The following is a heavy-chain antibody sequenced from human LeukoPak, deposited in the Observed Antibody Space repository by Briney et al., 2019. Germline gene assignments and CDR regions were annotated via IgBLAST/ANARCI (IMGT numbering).Heavy chain of an antibody. CDR3: ARDQGSSWFDY. Sequence: PSETLSLTCTVSGGSISSYYWSWIRQPPGKGLEWIGYIYYSGSTNYNPSLKSRVTISVGTSKNQFSLKLSSVTAADTAVYYCARDQGSSWFDYSGQGTLVTVSS. CDR2: IYYSGST. D-gene: IGHD6-13*01. J-gene: IGHJ4*02. V-gene: IGHV4-59*01. CDR1: GGSISSYY.